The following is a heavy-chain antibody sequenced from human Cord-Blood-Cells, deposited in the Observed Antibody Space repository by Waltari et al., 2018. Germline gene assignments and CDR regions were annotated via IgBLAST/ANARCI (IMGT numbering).Heavy chain of an antibody. CDR2: IYTSGST. Sequence: QVQLQESGPGLVKPSETLSLTCTVSGGSISSYYWSWIRQPAGKGLEWIGRIYTSGSTNYNPSLTSRVTMSVDTSKNRFSLKLSSVAAADTAVYYWARDTAYCSGGSCYRNWFDPWGQGTLVTVSS. CDR1: GGSISSYY. CDR3: ARDTAYCSGGSCYRNWFDP. V-gene: IGHV4-4*07. J-gene: IGHJ5*02. D-gene: IGHD2-15*01.